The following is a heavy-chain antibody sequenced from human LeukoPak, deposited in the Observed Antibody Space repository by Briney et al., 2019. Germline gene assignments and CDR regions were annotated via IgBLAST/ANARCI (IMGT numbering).Heavy chain of an antibody. J-gene: IGHJ4*02. D-gene: IGHD2-2*01. CDR3: ARAYCSSISCYYYFDY. V-gene: IGHV3-21*01. CDR2: ISSSSSHI. CDR1: GFTFSSYA. Sequence: GGPLRLSCAASGFTFSSYAMSWVRQAPGKGLEWVSSISSSSSHIYYADSVKGRFTISRDNAKNSLYLQMNSLRAEDTAVYYCARAYCSSISCYYYFDYWGQGTLVTVSS.